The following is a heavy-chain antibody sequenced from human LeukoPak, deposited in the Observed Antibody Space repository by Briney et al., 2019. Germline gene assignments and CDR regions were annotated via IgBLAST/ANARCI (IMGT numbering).Heavy chain of an antibody. J-gene: IGHJ5*02. CDR3: ARHPFQYPFDH. Sequence: SETLSLTCAVYGGSFSGYYWSWIRQPPGKGLEWIGEINHSGSTNYNPSLKSRVSLSLDTSNNQFSLKLSSVTAADTAVYYCARHPFQYPFDHWGQGTVVSVSS. D-gene: IGHD2/OR15-2a*01. V-gene: IGHV4-34*01. CDR2: INHSGST. CDR1: GGSFSGYY.